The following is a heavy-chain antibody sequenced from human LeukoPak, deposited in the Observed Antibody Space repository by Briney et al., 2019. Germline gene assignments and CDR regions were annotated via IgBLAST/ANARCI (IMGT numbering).Heavy chain of an antibody. CDR2: INHSGST. CDR3: ARWGPSAFDM. CDR1: GGSLSGYY. J-gene: IGHJ3*02. Sequence: SETLSLTCAVYGGSLSGYYWSWIRQPPGKGLEWIGEINHSGSTNYIPSLKSRVTISGDTSKNQFSLRLSSVTAADTAVYYCARWGPSAFDMWGQGTKVTVS. V-gene: IGHV4-34*01. D-gene: IGHD3-16*01.